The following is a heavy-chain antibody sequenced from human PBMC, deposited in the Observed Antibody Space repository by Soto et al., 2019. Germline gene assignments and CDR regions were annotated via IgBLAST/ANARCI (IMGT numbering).Heavy chain of an antibody. J-gene: IGHJ6*02. CDR2: IWYDGSNK. V-gene: IGHV3-33*01. CDR1: GFTFSSYG. CDR3: ARARKFQKLRHYYYGMDV. D-gene: IGHD6-13*01. Sequence: QVQLVESGGGVVQPGRSLRVSCAASGFTFSSYGMRWVRQAPGKGREGVAVIWYDGSNKYYSDSVKGRFTISRDNSKNALDLKRMTLRAEDTDVYYLARARKFQKLRHYYYGMDVWGQGTTVTVSS.